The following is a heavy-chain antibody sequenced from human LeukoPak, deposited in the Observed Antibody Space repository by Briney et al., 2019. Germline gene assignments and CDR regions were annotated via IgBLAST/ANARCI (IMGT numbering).Heavy chain of an antibody. CDR3: AGLLAYCGGDCYLSDAFDI. D-gene: IGHD2-21*01. CDR1: GGSISSGDYY. J-gene: IGHJ3*02. Sequence: SQTLSLTCTVSGGSISSGDYYWSWIRQPPGKGLEGIGYIYYSGSTYYNPSLKSRVTISVDTSKNQFSLKLSSVTAADTAVYYCAGLLAYCGGDCYLSDAFDIWGQGTMVTVSS. CDR2: IYYSGST. V-gene: IGHV4-30-4*08.